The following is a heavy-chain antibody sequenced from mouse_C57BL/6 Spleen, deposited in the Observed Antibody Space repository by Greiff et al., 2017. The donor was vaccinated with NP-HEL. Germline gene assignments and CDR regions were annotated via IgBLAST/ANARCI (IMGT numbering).Heavy chain of an antibody. J-gene: IGHJ4*01. D-gene: IGHD1-1*01. CDR3: ASRSVLRDY. CDR1: GYTFTSYW. Sequence: QVQLQQSGAELVRPGTSVKLSCKASGYTFTSYWMHWVKQRPGQGLEWIGVIDPSDSYTNYNQKFKGKATLTVDTSSSTAYMQLSSLTSEDSAVYYCASRSVLRDYWGQGTSVTVSS. CDR2: IDPSDSYT. V-gene: IGHV1-59*01.